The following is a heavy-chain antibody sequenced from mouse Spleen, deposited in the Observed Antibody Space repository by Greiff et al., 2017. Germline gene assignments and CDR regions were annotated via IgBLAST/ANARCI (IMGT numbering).Heavy chain of an antibody. CDR1: GFTFSSYA. V-gene: IGHV5-9-1*01. Sequence: EVKLQESGGGLVKPGGSLKLSCAASGFTFSSYAMSWVRQTPEKRLEWVATISSGGSYTYYPDSVKGRFTISRDNAKNTLYLQMSSLRSEDTAMYYCASPLYDYDQAWFAYWGQGTLVTVSA. CDR3: ASPLYDYDQAWFAY. CDR2: ISSGGSYT. D-gene: IGHD2-4*01. J-gene: IGHJ3*01.